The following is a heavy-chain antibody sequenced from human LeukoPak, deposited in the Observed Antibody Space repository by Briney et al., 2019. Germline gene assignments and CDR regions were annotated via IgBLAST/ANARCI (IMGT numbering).Heavy chain of an antibody. CDR3: ARAQLGRERYYFDY. J-gene: IGHJ4*02. CDR1: GFTVSSNY. D-gene: IGHD7-27*01. V-gene: IGHV3-66*01. Sequence: GGSLRLSRAASGFTVSSNYMSWVRQAPGKGLEWVSVIYSGGSTYYADSVKGRFTISRDNSKNTLYLQMNSLRAEDTAVYYCARAQLGRERYYFDYRGQGTLVTVSS. CDR2: IYSGGST.